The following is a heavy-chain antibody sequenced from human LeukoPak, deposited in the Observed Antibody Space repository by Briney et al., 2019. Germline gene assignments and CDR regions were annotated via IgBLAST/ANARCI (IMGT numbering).Heavy chain of an antibody. J-gene: IGHJ5*02. Sequence: GGSLRLSCAASGFTVSDNYMSWVRQAPGKGLEWVSVMYSRGDIYYANSVKGRSTFSRDISKNTVYLQMKGLRTEDTAMYYCARDAPQVPAAGVLASWGQGTLVIVSS. V-gene: IGHV3-53*01. D-gene: IGHD6-13*01. CDR3: ARDAPQVPAAGVLAS. CDR1: GFTVSDNY. CDR2: MYSRGDI.